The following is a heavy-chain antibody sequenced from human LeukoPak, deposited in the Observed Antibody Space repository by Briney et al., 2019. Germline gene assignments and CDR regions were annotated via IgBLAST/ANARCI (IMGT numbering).Heavy chain of an antibody. CDR3: ARDPWSSSLNWLDP. D-gene: IGHD6-13*01. Sequence: GGSLRLSCAASGFTFSSYSMNWVRQAPGKGLEWVSSISSSSSYIYYADSVKGRFTISRDNAKNSLYLQMNSLRAEDTAVYYCARDPWSSSLNWLDPWGQGTLVTVSS. CDR2: ISSSSSYI. CDR1: GFTFSSYS. J-gene: IGHJ5*02. V-gene: IGHV3-21*01.